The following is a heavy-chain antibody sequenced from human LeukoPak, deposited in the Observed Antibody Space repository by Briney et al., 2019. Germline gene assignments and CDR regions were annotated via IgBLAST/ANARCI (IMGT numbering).Heavy chain of an antibody. CDR1: GFTFSSYS. J-gene: IGHJ4*02. V-gene: IGHV3-48*04. Sequence: QAGGSLRLSCAASGFTFSSYSMNWVRQAPGKGLEWVSYISSSSSTIYYADSVKGRFTISRDNAKNSLYLQMNSLRAEDTAVYYCAREGAEGYSDFWGQGTLVTVSS. CDR3: AREGAEGYSDF. CDR2: ISSSSSTI. D-gene: IGHD3-3*01.